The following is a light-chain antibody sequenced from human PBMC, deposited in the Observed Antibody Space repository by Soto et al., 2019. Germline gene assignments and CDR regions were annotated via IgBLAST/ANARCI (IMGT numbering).Light chain of an antibody. V-gene: IGLV2-14*01. CDR3: SSYTTSSTPVYV. CDR1: SSDVGGYNY. CDR2: EVS. J-gene: IGLJ1*01. Sequence: QSVPTQPASVSGSPGQSITISCTGTSSDVGGYNYVSWYQQHPGKAPKLIIYEVSYRPSGISSRFSGSKSGNTASLTISGLQAEDEADYYCSSYTTSSTPVYVFGTGTKVTVL.